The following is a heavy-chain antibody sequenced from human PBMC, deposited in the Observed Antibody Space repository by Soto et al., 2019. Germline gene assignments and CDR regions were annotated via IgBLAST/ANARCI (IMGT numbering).Heavy chain of an antibody. J-gene: IGHJ4*02. CDR2: ISAYNGNT. V-gene: IGHV1-18*04. CDR3: ARDYYDSSGWNY. CDR1: RYTFSGYY. D-gene: IGHD3-22*01. Sequence: APVKVACKASRYTFSGYYIHWVRQAPGQGLEWMGWISAYNGNTNYAQKLQGRVTMTTDTSTSTAYLELRSLRSDDTAVYYCARDYYDSSGWNYWGQGTLVTVSS.